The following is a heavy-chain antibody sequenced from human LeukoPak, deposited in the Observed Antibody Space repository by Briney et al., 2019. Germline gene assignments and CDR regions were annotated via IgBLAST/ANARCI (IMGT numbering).Heavy chain of an antibody. D-gene: IGHD3-10*01. V-gene: IGHV3-21*01. J-gene: IGHJ6*03. CDR2: ISSSSGYI. CDR3: ASDKLLWFGEDYYMDV. CDR1: GFTFSSYS. Sequence: PGGSLRLSCAASGFTFSSYSMNWVRQAPGKGLEWVSSISSSSGYIYYADSVKGRFTISRDDAKNSLYLQMNSLRAEDTAVYYCASDKLLWFGEDYYMDVWGKGTTVTVSS.